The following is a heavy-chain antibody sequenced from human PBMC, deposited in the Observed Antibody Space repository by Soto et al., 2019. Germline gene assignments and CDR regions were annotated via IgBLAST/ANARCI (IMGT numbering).Heavy chain of an antibody. D-gene: IGHD2-15*01. CDR2: IYYSGST. V-gene: IGHV4-59*01. CDR1: GGSISSYY. CDR3: AGRQCSGGSCYSPDAFDI. Sequence: PSETLSLTCTVSGGSISSYYWSWIRQPPGKGLEWIGYIYYSGSTNYNPSLKSRVTISVDTSKNQFSLKLSSVTAADTAVYYCAGRQCSGGSCYSPDAFDIWGQGTMVTVSS. J-gene: IGHJ3*02.